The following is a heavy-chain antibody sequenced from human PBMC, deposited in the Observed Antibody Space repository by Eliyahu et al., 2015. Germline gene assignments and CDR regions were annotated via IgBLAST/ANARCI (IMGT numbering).Heavy chain of an antibody. V-gene: IGHV1-18*01. Sequence: QVQLVQSGAEVKKPGASVTVSCKASGFIFRSYAIXGVRQAPGQGLEWMGWISIHNGNTNYAQRLQGRVTMTADSSTSTASMELRSLRSDDTAIYYCARTLLGVPTTRPLFYNYMDVWGKGTTVTVSS. CDR2: ISIHNGNT. CDR3: ARTLLGVPTTRPLFYNYMDV. CDR1: GFIFRSYA. J-gene: IGHJ6*03. D-gene: IGHD3-16*01.